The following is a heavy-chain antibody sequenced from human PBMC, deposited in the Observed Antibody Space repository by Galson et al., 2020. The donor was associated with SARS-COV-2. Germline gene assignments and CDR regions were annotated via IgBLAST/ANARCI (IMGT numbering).Heavy chain of an antibody. J-gene: IGHJ6*02. CDR2: INPSAGST. D-gene: IGHD3-22*01. CDR1: RYTFTIYY. Sequence: ASVNVSCKASRYTFTIYYMHGVRQAPGQGLEWVGLINPSAGSTSYAQKFQSRVTMTMDTSTSTVYMELSSLRSEDTAVYYCAREHYYDSSGYFLFYYYGMDVWAKGPRSPSP. CDR3: AREHYYDSSGYFLFYYYGMDV. V-gene: IGHV1-46*01.